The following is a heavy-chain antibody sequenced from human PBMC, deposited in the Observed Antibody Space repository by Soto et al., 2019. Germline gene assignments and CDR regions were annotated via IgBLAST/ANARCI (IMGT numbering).Heavy chain of an antibody. V-gene: IGHV3-11*06. CDR2: ISSSSSDT. D-gene: IGHD3-3*01. J-gene: IGHJ4*02. CDR1: GFTFSDYF. Sequence: QVQPVESGGGLVKPGGSLRLSCAASGFTFSDYFLTWIRQAPGKGLEWVSYISSSSSDTNYADSVKGRFTISRDNAKNSLFLQMNNLRVDDTAVYYCARDYDFWSGYLSGHFDYWGQGTLVTVSS. CDR3: ARDYDFWSGYLSGHFDY.